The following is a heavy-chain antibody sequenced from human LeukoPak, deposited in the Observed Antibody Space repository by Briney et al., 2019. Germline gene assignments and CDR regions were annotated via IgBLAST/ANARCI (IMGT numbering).Heavy chain of an antibody. CDR2: ISSSSTTL. CDR3: ARDEDCSSTSCYTPFDY. D-gene: IGHD2-2*02. CDR1: GFTFSSYS. V-gene: IGHV3-48*04. Sequence: GGSLRLSCAASGFTFSSYSMNWVRQAPGKGLEWVSYISSSSTTLYYADSVKGRFTISRDNAKNSLYLQMNSLRAEDTAVYYCARDEDCSSTSCYTPFDYWGQGTLVTVSS. J-gene: IGHJ4*02.